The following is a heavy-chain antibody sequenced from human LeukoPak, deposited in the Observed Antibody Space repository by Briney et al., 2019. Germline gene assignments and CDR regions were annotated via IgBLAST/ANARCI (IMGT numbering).Heavy chain of an antibody. Sequence: GGSLRLSCAASGFTFSSYSMNWARQAPGKGLEWVSYISYSSSTIYYADSVKGRFTISRDNAKNSLYLQMNSLRAEDTAVYYCARDGGNYYGSGMYSDYWGQGTLVTVSS. D-gene: IGHD3-10*01. CDR3: ARDGGNYYGSGMYSDY. CDR1: GFTFSSYS. J-gene: IGHJ4*02. V-gene: IGHV3-48*04. CDR2: ISYSSSTI.